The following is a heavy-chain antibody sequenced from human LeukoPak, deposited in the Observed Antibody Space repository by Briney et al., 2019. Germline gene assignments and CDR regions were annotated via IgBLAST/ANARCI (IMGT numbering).Heavy chain of an antibody. V-gene: IGHV4-34*01. J-gene: IGHJ6*03. CDR2: INHSGST. CDR3: ARHIVRRRYCSSTSCYASAMDV. D-gene: IGHD2-2*01. Sequence: SETLSLTCAVYGGSFSGYYWSWIRQPPGKGLEWIGEINHSGSTNYNPSLKSRVTISVDTSKNQFSLKLSSVTAADTAVYYCARHIVRRRYCSSTSCYASAMDVWGKGTTVTISS. CDR1: GGSFSGYY.